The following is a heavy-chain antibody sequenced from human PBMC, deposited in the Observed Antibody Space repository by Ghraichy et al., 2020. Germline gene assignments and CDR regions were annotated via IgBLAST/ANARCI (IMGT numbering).Heavy chain of an antibody. V-gene: IGHV4-61*01. CDR2: IYYSGST. CDR1: GGSVSSGSYY. CDR3: ARGAMVRGVIAHNWFDP. Sequence: SQTLSLTCTVSGGSVSSGSYYWSWIRQPPGKGLEWIGYIYYSGSTNYNPSLKSRVTISVDTSKNQFSLKLSSVTAADTAVYYCARGAMVRGVIAHNWFDPWGQGTLVTVSS. D-gene: IGHD3-10*01. J-gene: IGHJ5*02.